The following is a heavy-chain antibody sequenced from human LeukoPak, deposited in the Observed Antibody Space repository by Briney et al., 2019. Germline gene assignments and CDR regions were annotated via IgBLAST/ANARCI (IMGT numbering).Heavy chain of an antibody. CDR2: IKQDGSEK. V-gene: IGHV3-7*01. CDR1: GFTFSSYW. CDR3: AREGRGYKVAKFDY. D-gene: IGHD3-22*01. J-gene: IGHJ4*02. Sequence: GGSLRLSCAASGFTFSSYWMSWVRQAPGKGLEWVANIKQDGSEKYYVDSVKGRFTISRDNAKNSLYLQMNSLRAEDTAVYYCAREGRGYKVAKFDYWGQGTLVTVSP.